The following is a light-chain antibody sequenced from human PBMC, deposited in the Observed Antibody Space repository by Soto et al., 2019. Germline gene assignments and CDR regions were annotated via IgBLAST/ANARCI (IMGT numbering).Light chain of an antibody. Sequence: EIVLTQSPATLSLSPGERATLSCRASQSVSSYLAWYQQKPGQAPRLLIYDASNRATVIPARFSGSGSGTDFTLTITSLEPEDFAVYYCQHRSNWLAFGGGTKVEIK. CDR1: QSVSSY. CDR3: QHRSNWLA. J-gene: IGKJ4*01. CDR2: DAS. V-gene: IGKV3-11*01.